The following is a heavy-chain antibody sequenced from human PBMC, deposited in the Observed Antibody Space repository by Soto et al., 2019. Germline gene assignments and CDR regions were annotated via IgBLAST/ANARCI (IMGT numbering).Heavy chain of an antibody. V-gene: IGHV1-46*01. CDR2: VNPNGYTS. CDR3: ARDLNGEFTTMVY. CDR1: GYTFSNYY. Sequence: ASVKVSCKASGYTFSNYYIHWVRQAPGQGLEWMGIVNPNGYTSTLAQKFQGRLTVTSDTSTNTVYMDLGSLTPEDTAVYFCARDLNGEFTTMVYWGQGTLVNVSS. D-gene: IGHD5-18*01. J-gene: IGHJ1*01.